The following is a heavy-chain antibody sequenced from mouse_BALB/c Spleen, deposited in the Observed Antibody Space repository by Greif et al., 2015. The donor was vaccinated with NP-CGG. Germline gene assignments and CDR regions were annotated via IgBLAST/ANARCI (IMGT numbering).Heavy chain of an antibody. CDR3: ARGGLRRGYYAMDY. D-gene: IGHD2-4*01. Sequence: EVQLQQSGAELVKPGASVKLSCTASGFNIKDTYMHWVKQRPEQGLERIGRIDPANGNTKYDPKFQGKATITADTSSNTAYLQLSSLTSEDTAVYCCARGGLRRGYYAMDYWGQGTSVTVSS. CDR1: GFNIKDTY. CDR2: IDPANGNT. J-gene: IGHJ4*01. V-gene: IGHV14-3*02.